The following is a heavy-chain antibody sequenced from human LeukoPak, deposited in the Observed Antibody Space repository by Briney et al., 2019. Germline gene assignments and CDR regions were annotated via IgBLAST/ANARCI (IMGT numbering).Heavy chain of an antibody. Sequence: SETLSLTCTVSAGSISISNYYWGWIRQPPGKGLEWIGSIYYSGSTYYNPSLKSRVTISLDTSKNQFSLKLSPVTAADTAVYCWARHTESSAWYKWFDAWGQGTLVTVSS. CDR1: AGSISISNYY. CDR3: ARHTESSAWYKWFDA. CDR2: IYYSGST. J-gene: IGHJ5*02. D-gene: IGHD6-19*01. V-gene: IGHV4-39*01.